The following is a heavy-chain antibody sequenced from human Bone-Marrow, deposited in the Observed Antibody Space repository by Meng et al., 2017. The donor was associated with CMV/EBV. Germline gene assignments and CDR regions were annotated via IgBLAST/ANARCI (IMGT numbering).Heavy chain of an antibody. CDR3: ARDSYYDFWSGYYTYYYYGMDV. D-gene: IGHD3-3*01. J-gene: IGHJ6*02. Sequence: SETLSLTCTVSGGSVSSGSYYWSWIRQPPGKGLEWIGYIYYSGSTNYNPSLKSRVTISVDTSKNQFSLKLSSVTAADTAAYYCARDSYYDFWSGYYTYYYYGMDVWGQGTTVTVSS. CDR1: GGSVSSGSYY. V-gene: IGHV4-61*01. CDR2: IYYSGST.